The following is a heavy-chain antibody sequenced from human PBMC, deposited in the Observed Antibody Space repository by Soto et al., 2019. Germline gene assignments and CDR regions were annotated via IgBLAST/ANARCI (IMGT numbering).Heavy chain of an antibody. D-gene: IGHD1-1*01. Sequence: GGSLRLSCAASGFTFSSYGMHWVRQAPGKGLEWVAVIWYDGSNKYYADSVKGRFTISRDNSKNTLYLQMNSLRAEDTAVYYCARATGTTYYYYYYMDVWGKGTTVTVSS. CDR3: ARATGTTYYYYYYMDV. J-gene: IGHJ6*03. CDR2: IWYDGSNK. V-gene: IGHV3-33*01. CDR1: GFTFSSYG.